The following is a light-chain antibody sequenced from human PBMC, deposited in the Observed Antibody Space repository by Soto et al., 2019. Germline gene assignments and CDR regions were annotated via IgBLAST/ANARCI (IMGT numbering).Light chain of an antibody. CDR2: WAS. CDR1: QSLLYSSNNKTY. CDR3: QQYYSDFFT. J-gene: IGKJ2*01. V-gene: IGKV4-1*01. Sequence: DIVMTQSPASRTVSLGEGATINSKSTQSLLYSSNNKTYLAWYQHRPGQSPKMLIFWASARESGVPDRFAGSGSETDFTLTISSLQAEDAAVYYCQQYYSDFFTFGQGTRLEIK.